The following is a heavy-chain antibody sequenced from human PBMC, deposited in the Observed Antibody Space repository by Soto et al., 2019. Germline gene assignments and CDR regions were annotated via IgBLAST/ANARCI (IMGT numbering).Heavy chain of an antibody. J-gene: IGHJ6*03. D-gene: IGHD3-3*01. CDR2: INHSGST. CDR1: CGSFSGYY. V-gene: IGHV4-34*01. Sequence: SETLSLTCAVYCGSFSGYYWSWIRQPPGKGLEWIGEINHSGSTNYNPSLKSRVTITVDTSKNQSSLKLSSVTAADTAVYYCARGLYDFWSGYYIGYYYYMDVWGKGTTVT. CDR3: ARGLYDFWSGYYIGYYYYMDV.